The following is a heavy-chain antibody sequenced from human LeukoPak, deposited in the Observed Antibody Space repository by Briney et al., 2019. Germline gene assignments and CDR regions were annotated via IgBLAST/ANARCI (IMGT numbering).Heavy chain of an antibody. D-gene: IGHD5-18*01. CDR3: ARVNGWIQLWLRYYFDY. J-gene: IGHJ4*02. CDR1: GFTFGNYE. CDR2: ISASGGSI. Sequence: GGSLRLSCAASGFTFGNYEMNWVRQAPGKGLEWLSYISASGGSIYYADSVKGRFTISRDNAKNSLYLQMNSLRAEDTAVYYCARVNGWIQLWLRYYFDYWGQGTLVTVSS. V-gene: IGHV3-48*03.